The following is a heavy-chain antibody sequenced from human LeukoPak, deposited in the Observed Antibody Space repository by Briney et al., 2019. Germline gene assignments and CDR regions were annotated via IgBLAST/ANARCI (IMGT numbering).Heavy chain of an antibody. CDR2: INHSGST. Sequence: PSETLSLTCAVYGGSFSGYYWSWIRQPPGKGLEWIGEINHSGSTNYNPSLKSRVTISVDTSKNQFSLKLSSVTAADTAVYYCARGSTGYSYGYASFDIWGQGTMVTVSS. V-gene: IGHV4-34*01. D-gene: IGHD5-18*01. CDR1: GGSFSGYY. CDR3: ARGSTGYSYGYASFDI. J-gene: IGHJ3*02.